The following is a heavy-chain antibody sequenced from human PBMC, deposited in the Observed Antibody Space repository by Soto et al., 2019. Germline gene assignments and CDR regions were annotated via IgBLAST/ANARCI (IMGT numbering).Heavy chain of an antibody. CDR3: ATPKRGSSFDN. D-gene: IGHD3-10*01. CDR1: GFTFSSYW. CDR2: IKEDGSVK. Sequence: EVQLVESGGGLVQPGGSLRLSCAASGFTFSSYWMSWVRQAPGKGLEWVAIIKEDGSVKYYVDSVKGRFTISRDNARNSLDLQMISLSAEDTAVYYCATPKRGSSFDNWGQGTLVTVSS. J-gene: IGHJ4*02. V-gene: IGHV3-7*05.